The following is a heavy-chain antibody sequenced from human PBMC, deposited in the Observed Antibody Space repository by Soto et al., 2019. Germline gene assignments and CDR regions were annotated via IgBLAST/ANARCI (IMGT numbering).Heavy chain of an antibody. J-gene: IGHJ6*03. Sequence: ASVKVSCKATGYTFLNSAITWVRQAPGQGLEWMGWINAYSGRTNYAENFQGRVTMTTDTSTSTAYMELSSLRSEDTAVYYCARGSYYDFWSGYYLGYYYYYMDVWGKGTTVTVSS. V-gene: IGHV1-18*01. CDR1: GYTFLNSA. CDR2: INAYSGRT. CDR3: ARGSYYDFWSGYYLGYYYYYMDV. D-gene: IGHD3-3*01.